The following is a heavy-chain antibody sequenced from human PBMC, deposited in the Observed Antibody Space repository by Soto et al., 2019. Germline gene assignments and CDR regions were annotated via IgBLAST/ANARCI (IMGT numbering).Heavy chain of an antibody. V-gene: IGHV3-21*01. CDR3: ARVPGGLYGMDV. CDR2: ISSSSSYI. D-gene: IGHD3-10*01. CDR1: GFTFSSYS. J-gene: IGHJ6*02. Sequence: KTGGSLRLSCAASGFTFSSYSMNWVRQAPGKGLEWVSSISSSSSYIYYADSVKGRFTISRDNAKNSLYLQMNSLRAEDTAVYYCARVPGGLYGMDVWGQGTTVTVSS.